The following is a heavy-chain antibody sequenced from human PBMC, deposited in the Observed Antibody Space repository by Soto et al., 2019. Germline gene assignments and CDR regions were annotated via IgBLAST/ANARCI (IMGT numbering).Heavy chain of an antibody. CDR3: ARGGASSKWFAP. V-gene: IGHV4-31*01. CDR1: GGSITSGGSF. Sequence: SETLSLTCTVSGGSITSGGSFWSWIRQHPGKGPEWIAFIGYSGTTSYNPSLESPVTVSVDTSKSQFSLNLTSVTAADTAVYYCARGGASSKWFAPWGQGTLVTVSS. J-gene: IGHJ5*02. CDR2: IGYSGTT. D-gene: IGHD2-15*01.